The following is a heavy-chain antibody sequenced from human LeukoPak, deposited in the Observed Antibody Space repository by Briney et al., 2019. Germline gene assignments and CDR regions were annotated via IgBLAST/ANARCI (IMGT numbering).Heavy chain of an antibody. CDR2: MYFGERT. V-gene: IGHV4-59*01. J-gene: IGHJ4*02. CDR3: ARIPGDRPDD. CDR1: GASMTSYY. D-gene: IGHD7-27*01. Sequence: LETLSLTCTVSGASMTSYYWTWIRQPPGKGLEWVGYMYFGERTNYNPSLKSRATISIDTSKKQFSLNLKSVTAADTAVYYCARIPGDRPDDWGQGTLVTVS.